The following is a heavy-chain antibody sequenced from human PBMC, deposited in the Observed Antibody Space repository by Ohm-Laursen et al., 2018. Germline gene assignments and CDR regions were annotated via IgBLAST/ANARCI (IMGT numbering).Heavy chain of an antibody. CDR2: ISGSGGTT. J-gene: IGHJ4*02. D-gene: IGHD2-21*01. CDR1: GFTFSSYA. CDR3: AKDDSY. Sequence: SLRLSCAASGFTFSSYAMSWVRQTPGKGLEWVSDISGSGGTTNHADSVKGRFAISRDNSKNTLYLQMNSLRAEDTAVYYCAKDDSYWGQGTLVTVSS. V-gene: IGHV3-23*01.